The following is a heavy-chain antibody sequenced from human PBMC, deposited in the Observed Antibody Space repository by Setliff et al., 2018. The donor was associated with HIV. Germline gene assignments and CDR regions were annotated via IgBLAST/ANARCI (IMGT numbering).Heavy chain of an antibody. V-gene: IGHV4-39*07. J-gene: IGHJ4*02. CDR2: IFYSGST. CDR3: ARVESGILGY. Sequence: SETLSLTCTVSGGSINRSPYYWGWIRQPPGKGLEWIASIFYSGSTYHNPSLKSRVTISVDTANNQFSLKVNSTTAADSAIYYCARVESGILGYWGRGTLVTVSS. CDR1: GGSINRSPYY. D-gene: IGHD1-26*01.